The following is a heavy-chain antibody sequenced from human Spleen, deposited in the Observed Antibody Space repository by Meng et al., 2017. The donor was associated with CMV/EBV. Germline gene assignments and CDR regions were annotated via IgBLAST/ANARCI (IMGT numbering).Heavy chain of an antibody. CDR1: GDSVSSNNFF. V-gene: IGHV4-39*07. CDR2: IYYTGNT. D-gene: IGHD3-9*01. CDR3: ARGGANYNFLTGYYIKTTRSFDY. Sequence: SETLSLTCTVSGDSVSSNNFFWAWIRQPPGKGLEWIGSIYYTGNTYYNPSLKSRVTISIDTSKNQFSLKLSSVTAADTAVYYCARGGANYNFLTGYYIKTTRSFDYWGQGTLVTVSS. J-gene: IGHJ4*02.